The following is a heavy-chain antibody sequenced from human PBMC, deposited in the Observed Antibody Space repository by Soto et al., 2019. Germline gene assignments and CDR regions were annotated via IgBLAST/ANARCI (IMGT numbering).Heavy chain of an antibody. V-gene: IGHV4-30-4*08. CDR2: IYYSGSI. J-gene: IGHJ6*02. CDR3: AREDDGGDRDYYGLDV. CDR1: GGSISSDNYH. D-gene: IGHD2-21*02. Sequence: TLSLTCTVSGGSISSDNYHWTWIRQSPGKGLEWIGYIYYSGSIFYNPSFKSRVTISVDTSKNQFSLQLSSVTAADTAVYFCAREDDGGDRDYYGLDVWGQGTTVS.